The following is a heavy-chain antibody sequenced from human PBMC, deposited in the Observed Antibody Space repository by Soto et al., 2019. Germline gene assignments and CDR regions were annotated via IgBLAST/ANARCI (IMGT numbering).Heavy chain of an antibody. CDR1: GFTFSSYA. J-gene: IGHJ4*02. CDR3: ARDPYYYDSSGYYPADY. CDR2: ISYDGSNK. Sequence: PGGSLRLSCAASGFTFSSYAMHWVRQAPGKGLEWVAVISYDGSNKYYADSVKGRFTISRDNSKNTLYLQMNSLRAEDTAVYYCARDPYYYDSSGYYPADYWGQGTLVTVSS. V-gene: IGHV3-30-3*01. D-gene: IGHD3-22*01.